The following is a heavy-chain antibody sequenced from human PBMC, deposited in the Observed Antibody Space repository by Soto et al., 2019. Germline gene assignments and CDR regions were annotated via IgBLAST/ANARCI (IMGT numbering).Heavy chain of an antibody. CDR1: GGSFSGYY. CDR3: ARGYRGSSSSYWFDP. Sequence: QVQLQQWGAGLLKPSETLSLTCAVYGGSFSGYYWSWIRQPPGKGLEWIGEINHSGSTNYNPSLKSRVTISVDTSKNQFSLKLSSVTAADTAVYYCARGYRGSSSSYWFDPWGQGTLVTVSS. J-gene: IGHJ5*02. V-gene: IGHV4-34*01. D-gene: IGHD6-6*01. CDR2: INHSGST.